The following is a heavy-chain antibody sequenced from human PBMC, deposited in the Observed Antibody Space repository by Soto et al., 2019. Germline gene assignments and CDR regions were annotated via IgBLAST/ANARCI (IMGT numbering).Heavy chain of an antibody. CDR2: INHRGST. D-gene: IGHD2-2*01. J-gene: IGHJ5*02. V-gene: IGHV4-34*01. Sequence: SETLSLTCAVYGGSFSGYYWSWIRQPPGKGLEWIGEINHRGSTNYNPSLKSRVTISVDTSKNQFSLKLSSVTAADTAVYYCARVIVSREVPAAMLWFDPWGQGTLVTVS. CDR1: GGSFSGYY. CDR3: ARVIVSREVPAAMLWFDP.